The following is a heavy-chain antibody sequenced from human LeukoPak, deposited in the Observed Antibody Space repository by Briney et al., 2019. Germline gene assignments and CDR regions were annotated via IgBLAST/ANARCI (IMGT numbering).Heavy chain of an antibody. J-gene: IGHJ6*02. Sequence: SVKVSCKASGGTFSNYAISWVRQAPGQGLEWMGGIIPIFGTTNHAQKFQGRVTITADESTSTAYMELSSLRSEDTAVYYCARVGYDSSGYYYGMDVWGQGTTVTVSS. CDR3: ARVGYDSSGYYYGMDV. V-gene: IGHV1-69*13. D-gene: IGHD3-22*01. CDR2: IIPIFGTT. CDR1: GGTFSNYA.